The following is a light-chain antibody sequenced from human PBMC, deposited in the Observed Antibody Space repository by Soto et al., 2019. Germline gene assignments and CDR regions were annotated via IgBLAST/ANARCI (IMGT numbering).Light chain of an antibody. J-gene: IGKJ1*01. Sequence: DIQMTQSQSSLSASVVDRVTSTCRASQGISNYLAWYQQKPGKVPKLLIYAASTLQSGVPSRFSGSGSGTDFTLTISSLQPEDVATYYCQKFNSAPWTFGQGTKV. CDR3: QKFNSAPWT. CDR1: QGISNY. V-gene: IGKV1-27*01. CDR2: AAS.